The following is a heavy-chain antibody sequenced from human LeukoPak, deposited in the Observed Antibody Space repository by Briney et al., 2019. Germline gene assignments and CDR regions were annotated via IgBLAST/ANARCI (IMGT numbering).Heavy chain of an antibody. Sequence: SETLSLTCTVSGGSISSSSYYWDWIRQPPGKGLEWMGNIYYSGSTYYNPSLKSRVTISVDTSKNQFSLKLSSVTAADTAVYYCARAGRIYYAASGFDYWGQGTLVTVSS. D-gene: IGHD2-2*01. CDR3: ARAGRIYYAASGFDY. J-gene: IGHJ4*02. CDR2: IYYSGST. CDR1: GGSISSSSYY. V-gene: IGHV4-39*07.